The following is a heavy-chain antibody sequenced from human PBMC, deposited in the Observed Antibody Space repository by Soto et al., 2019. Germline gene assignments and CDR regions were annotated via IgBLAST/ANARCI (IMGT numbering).Heavy chain of an antibody. CDR3: ARCSGSSKRDWFDT. CDR2: IYYSGST. V-gene: IGHV4-31*03. J-gene: IGHJ5*02. Sequence: PSETLSLTCTVSGGSISSGGYYWSWIRQHPGKGLEWIGYIYYSGSTYYNPSLKSRVTISVDTSKNKLSLKLSSVTAAATAVYSCARCSGSSKRDWFDTWSQGTLVTVSS. CDR1: GGSISSGGYY. D-gene: IGHD2-15*01.